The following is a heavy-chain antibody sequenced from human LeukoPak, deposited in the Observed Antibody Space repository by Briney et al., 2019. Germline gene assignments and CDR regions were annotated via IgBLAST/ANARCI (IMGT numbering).Heavy chain of an antibody. Sequence: SETLSLTCTVSGGSISSYYWSWIRQPAGKGLEWIGRIYTSGSTNYNPSLKSRVTMSVDTSKNQFSLKLSSVTDADTAVYYCARGGGQSYYYYYMDVWGKGTTVTVSS. J-gene: IGHJ6*03. D-gene: IGHD2-15*01. CDR3: ARGGGQSYYYYYMDV. CDR2: IYTSGST. V-gene: IGHV4-4*07. CDR1: GGSISSYY.